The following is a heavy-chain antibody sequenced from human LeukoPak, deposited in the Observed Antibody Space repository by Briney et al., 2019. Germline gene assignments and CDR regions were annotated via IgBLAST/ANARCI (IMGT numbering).Heavy chain of an antibody. J-gene: IGHJ6*02. CDR3: ARVGDYYYYYGMDV. Sequence: SETLSLTCTVSGGSISSYYWSWIRQPPGKGLEWIGYIYYSGSTNYNPSLKSRVTISVDTSKNQFSLKLSSVTAADTAVYYCARVGDYYYYYGMDVWGQGTTVTVSS. D-gene: IGHD3-16*01. V-gene: IGHV4-59*01. CDR1: GGSISSYY. CDR2: IYYSGST.